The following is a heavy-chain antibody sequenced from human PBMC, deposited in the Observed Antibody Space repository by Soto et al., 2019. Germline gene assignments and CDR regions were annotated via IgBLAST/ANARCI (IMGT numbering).Heavy chain of an antibody. CDR2: VSGAGNGI. J-gene: IGHJ4*02. CDR3: AKEDISGWPTLEK. CDR1: GFTFSRYS. V-gene: IGHV3-30*18. D-gene: IGHD6-19*01. Sequence: QVKVVESGGGVVQPGRSLRLSCAASGFTFSRYSMHWVRQAPGKGLEWVAVVSGAGNGIYYADSVQGRFTISRDNSDNTVYLQMYSLRPEDTAVYYCAKEDISGWPTLEKWGQGTLVIVSP.